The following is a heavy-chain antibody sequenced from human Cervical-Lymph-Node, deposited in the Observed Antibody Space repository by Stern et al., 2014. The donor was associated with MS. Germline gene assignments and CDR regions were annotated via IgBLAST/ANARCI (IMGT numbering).Heavy chain of an antibody. Sequence: QITLKESGPVLVKHTETLTLTCTVSGFSLSNARMGVSWIRQPPGKALEWLAHIFSNDEKSYSTSLKSRLTISKDTSKSQVVLTMTNMDPVDTATYYCARLGTVTSSFDYWGQGTLVTVSS. CDR1: GFSLSNARMG. CDR3: ARLGTVTSSFDY. D-gene: IGHD4-17*01. V-gene: IGHV2-26*01. J-gene: IGHJ4*02. CDR2: IFSNDEK.